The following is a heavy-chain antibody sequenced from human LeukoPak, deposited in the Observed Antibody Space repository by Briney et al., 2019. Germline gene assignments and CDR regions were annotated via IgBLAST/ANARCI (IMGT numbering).Heavy chain of an antibody. CDR2: IYYSGST. CDR3: AKDSIHDAFDI. CDR1: GGSISSYY. J-gene: IGHJ3*02. Sequence: SETLSLTCTVSGGSISSYYWSWIRQPPGKGLEWIGYIYYSGSTNYNPSLKSRVTISVDTSKNQFPLKLSSVTAADTAVYYCAKDSIHDAFDIWGQGTMVTVSS. V-gene: IGHV4-59*01. D-gene: IGHD2-2*01.